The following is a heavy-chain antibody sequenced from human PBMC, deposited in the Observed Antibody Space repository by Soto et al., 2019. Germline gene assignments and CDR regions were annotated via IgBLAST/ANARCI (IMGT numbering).Heavy chain of an antibody. CDR1: GFSFRTSA. J-gene: IGHJ4*02. Sequence: QVQLVESGGGVVQPGRSLRLSCVASGFSFRTSAMHWVRQAPGKGLEWVAVLAYDGSNEFYADSVKGRFAISRDNSKNTLYLQMNSLRPEDTAVYYCARDGATSACFGTADWGQGTLATVSS. D-gene: IGHD2-8*02. CDR2: LAYDGSNE. V-gene: IGHV3-30*09. CDR3: ARDGATSACFGTAD.